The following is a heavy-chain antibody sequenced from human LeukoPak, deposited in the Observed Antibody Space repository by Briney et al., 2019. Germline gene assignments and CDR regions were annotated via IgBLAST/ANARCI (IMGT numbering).Heavy chain of an antibody. CDR2: INTSGST. J-gene: IGHJ4*02. D-gene: IGHD3-3*01. CDR3: ARAKDFDFWSGYYIFDY. V-gene: IGHV4-61*02. CDR1: GGSISSGSYY. Sequence: SSQTLSLTCTVSGGSISSGSYYWSWIRQPAGKGLDWIGRINTSGSTNYNPSLKSRVTISVDTSKNQFSLKLSSVTAADTAVYYCARAKDFDFWSGYYIFDYWGQGTLVTASS.